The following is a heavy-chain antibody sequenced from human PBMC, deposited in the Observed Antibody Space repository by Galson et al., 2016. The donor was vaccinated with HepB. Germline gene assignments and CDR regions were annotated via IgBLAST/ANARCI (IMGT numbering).Heavy chain of an antibody. V-gene: IGHV3-48*03. CDR3: ARDRTARAALDL. Sequence: SLRLSCAASGFTFSFYAMHWVRQAPGRGLEWVAYISNSGVNTHYAGSVNGRFTISRDNAKNSLFLQMNSLRAEDTAVYYCARDRTARAALDLWGQGTLVTVSS. CDR2: ISNSGVNT. D-gene: IGHD6-13*01. J-gene: IGHJ5*02. CDR1: GFTFSFYA.